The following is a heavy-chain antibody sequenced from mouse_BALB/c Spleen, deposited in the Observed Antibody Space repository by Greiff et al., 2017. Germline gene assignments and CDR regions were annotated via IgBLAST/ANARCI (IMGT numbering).Heavy chain of an antibody. CDR2: ISSGGSYT. CDR3: ARGEAYYGNYDY. J-gene: IGHJ2*01. V-gene: IGHV5-9-4*01. D-gene: IGHD2-10*01. Sequence: EVQGVESGGGLVKPGGSLKLSCAASGFTFSSYAMSWVRQSPEKRLEWVAEISSGGSYTYYPDTVTGRFTISRDNAKNTLYLEMSSLRSEDTAMYYCARGEAYYGNYDYWGQGTTLTVSS. CDR1: GFTFSSYA.